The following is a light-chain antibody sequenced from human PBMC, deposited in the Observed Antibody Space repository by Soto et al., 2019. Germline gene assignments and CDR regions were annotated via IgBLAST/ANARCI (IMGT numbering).Light chain of an antibody. CDR3: QQYGSAPFT. Sequence: EIVLTQSPATLSLSPGERATLSCRTSQSVASSHLAWYRQKPGQTPRLLIYDASSRATGIPARISGSGSGTDFTLTISRLEPEDFAVYSCQQYGSAPFTFGPGTKVDIK. V-gene: IGKV3-20*01. CDR2: DAS. J-gene: IGKJ3*01. CDR1: QSVASSH.